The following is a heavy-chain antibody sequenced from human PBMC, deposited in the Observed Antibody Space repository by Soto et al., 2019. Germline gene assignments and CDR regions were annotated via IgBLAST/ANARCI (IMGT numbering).Heavy chain of an antibody. J-gene: IGHJ4*02. Sequence: LRLSCAASGFTFSSYAMSWVRQAPGKGLEWVSAISGSGGSTYYADSVKGRFTISRDNSKNTLYLQMNSLRAEDTAVYYCATRALSSGWYHYWGQGTLVTVSS. V-gene: IGHV3-23*01. D-gene: IGHD6-19*01. CDR2: ISGSGGST. CDR3: ATRALSSGWYHY. CDR1: GFTFSSYA.